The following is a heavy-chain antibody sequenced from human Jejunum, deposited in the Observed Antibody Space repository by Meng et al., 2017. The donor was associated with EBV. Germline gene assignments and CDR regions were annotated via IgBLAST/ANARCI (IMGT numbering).Heavy chain of an antibody. CDR3: AGLRYSGYDRAFGY. Sequence: QLQLQESGPGLVKPSETLSLTCTVSGGSVNSGNVYWSWIRQPPGKGLEWIGYIYYSGSTNYIPSLKSRVTISLDTSKNQFSLKLSSVTAADTAVYYCAGLRYSGYDRAFGYWGQGALVTVSS. CDR2: IYYSGST. CDR1: GGSVNSGNVY. D-gene: IGHD5-12*01. V-gene: IGHV4-61*01. J-gene: IGHJ4*02.